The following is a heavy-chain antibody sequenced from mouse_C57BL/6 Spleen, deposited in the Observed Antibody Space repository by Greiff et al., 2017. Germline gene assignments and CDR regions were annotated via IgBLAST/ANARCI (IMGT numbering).Heavy chain of an antibody. V-gene: IGHV1-76*01. CDR1: GYTFTDYY. Sequence: VQLQESGAELVRPGASVKLSCKASGYTFTDYYINWVKQRPGQGLEWIARIYPGSGNTYYNEKFKGKATLTAEKSSSTAYMQLSSLTSEDSAVYFCARSGDYDEEGAMDYWGQGTSVTVSS. D-gene: IGHD2-4*01. CDR3: ARSGDYDEEGAMDY. J-gene: IGHJ4*01. CDR2: IYPGSGNT.